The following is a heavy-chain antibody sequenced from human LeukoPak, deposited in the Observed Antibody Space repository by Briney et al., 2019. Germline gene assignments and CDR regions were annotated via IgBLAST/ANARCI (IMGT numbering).Heavy chain of an antibody. CDR3: LRDLNWSLDQ. CDR2: ISSSSSTI. Sequence: GGSLRLSCAASGFTFSSYSMNWVRQAPGKGLEWVSYISSSSSTIYYADSVKGRFTISRDNAKNTLYPQMNSLRAEDTAVYYCLRDLNWSLDQWGQGTLVTVSS. CDR1: GFTFSSYS. J-gene: IGHJ4*02. D-gene: IGHD1-20*01. V-gene: IGHV3-48*04.